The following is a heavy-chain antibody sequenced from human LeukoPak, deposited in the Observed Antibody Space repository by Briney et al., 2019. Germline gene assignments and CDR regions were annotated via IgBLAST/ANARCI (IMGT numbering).Heavy chain of an antibody. V-gene: IGHV3-23*01. CDR2: ITGTSGRT. CDR1: RFTFSSYS. CDR3: AKDLMRPSGSYFDY. J-gene: IGHJ4*02. D-gene: IGHD3-10*01. Sequence: GGSLRLSCAASRFTFSSYSMNWVRQAPGKGLEWVSLITGTSGRTYYAASVKGRFTISRDNSKNTLYLQMNSLRAEDTAVYYCAKDLMRPSGSYFDYWGQGTLVTVSS.